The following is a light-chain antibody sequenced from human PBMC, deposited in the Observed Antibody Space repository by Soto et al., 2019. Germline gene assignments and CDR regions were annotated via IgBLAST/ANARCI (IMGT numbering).Light chain of an antibody. J-gene: IGKJ3*01. CDR3: QHRGT. CDR1: QSVLYRSYNKNA. Sequence: DIVMTQSADSLAVSLGERATINCKSSQSVLYRSYNKNALSWYQQNPGQPPTLLIYCASTRESGVPGRFSGSGSGTDFTRNNRSVQAEHVAVCDCQHRGTFRPGTKLDI. CDR2: CAS. V-gene: IGKV4-1*01.